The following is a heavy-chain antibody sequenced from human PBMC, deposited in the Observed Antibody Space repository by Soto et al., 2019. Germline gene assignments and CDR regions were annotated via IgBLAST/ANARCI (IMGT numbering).Heavy chain of an antibody. D-gene: IGHD5-12*01. Sequence: SVKVSCKASGGTFSSYAISWVRQAPGQGLEWTGGIIPIFGTANYAQKFQGRVTITADESTSTAYMELSSLRSEDTAVYYCARTNYGYNILDYWGQGTLVTVS. V-gene: IGHV1-69*13. CDR2: IIPIFGTA. CDR1: GGTFSSYA. J-gene: IGHJ4*02. CDR3: ARTNYGYNILDY.